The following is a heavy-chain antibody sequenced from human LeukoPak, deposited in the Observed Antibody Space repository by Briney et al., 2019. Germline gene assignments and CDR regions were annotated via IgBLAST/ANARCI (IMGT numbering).Heavy chain of an antibody. Sequence: ASVKVSCKASGYTFTSYGISWVRQAPGQGLEWMGWISAYNGNTNYAQKLQGRVTMTTDTSTSTAYMELRSLRSDDTAVYYCARSEGTYDYVWGSYRYISWFDPWGQGTLVTVSS. CDR3: ARSEGTYDYVWGSYRYISWFDP. CDR2: ISAYNGNT. CDR1: GYTFTSYG. J-gene: IGHJ5*02. D-gene: IGHD3-16*02. V-gene: IGHV1-18*01.